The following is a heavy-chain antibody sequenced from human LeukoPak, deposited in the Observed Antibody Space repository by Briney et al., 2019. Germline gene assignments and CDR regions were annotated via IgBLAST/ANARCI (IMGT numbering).Heavy chain of an antibody. Sequence: GGSLRLSCAASGFTFSTYAMSWVRQAPGKGLEWVSVISGSGGSTYSADSVKGRFTISRDNSKNTLYLQMNSLRAADTAVYYCAKGPQYYYGSGDYFDYWGQGTLVTVSS. V-gene: IGHV3-23*01. J-gene: IGHJ4*02. CDR3: AKGPQYYYGSGDYFDY. D-gene: IGHD3-10*01. CDR2: ISGSGGST. CDR1: GFTFSTYA.